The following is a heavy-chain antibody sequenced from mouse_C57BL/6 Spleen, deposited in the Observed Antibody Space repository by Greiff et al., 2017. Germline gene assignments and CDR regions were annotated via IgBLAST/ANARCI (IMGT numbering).Heavy chain of an antibody. Sequence: QVQLQQSGAELVRPGASVKMSCKASGYTFTSYNMHWVKQTPRQGLEWIGAIYPGNGDTSYNQKFKGKATLTVYKSSSTAYMQLSSLTSQASAVYFCARSHDYAYAMDYWGQGTSVTVSS. CDR3: ARSHDYAYAMDY. V-gene: IGHV1-12*01. CDR2: IYPGNGDT. J-gene: IGHJ4*01. D-gene: IGHD2-4*01. CDR1: GYTFTSYN.